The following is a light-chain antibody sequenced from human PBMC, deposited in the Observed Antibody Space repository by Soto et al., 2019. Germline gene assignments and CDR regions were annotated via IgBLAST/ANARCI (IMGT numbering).Light chain of an antibody. Sequence: QSAVTQPGSVSGSPGQSITISCTGTSSDVGGYNYVSWYQQHPGKAPKLMIYDVSNRPSGVSNRFSGSKSGNTASLTISGLQAEDEADYYCSSYTSSSTRVFGTGTKVTVL. CDR1: SSDVGGYNY. CDR2: DVS. CDR3: SSYTSSSTRV. J-gene: IGLJ1*01. V-gene: IGLV2-14*01.